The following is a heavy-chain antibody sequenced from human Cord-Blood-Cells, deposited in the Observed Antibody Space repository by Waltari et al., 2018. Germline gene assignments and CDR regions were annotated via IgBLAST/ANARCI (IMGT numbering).Heavy chain of an antibody. CDR2: IIPIFGTA. D-gene: IGHD4-17*01. V-gene: IGHV1-69*01. CDR3: ARTATTVVTEDDAFDI. Sequence: QVQLVQSGAEVKKPGSSVKVSCKVYGGTFSSYAISWVRQAPGQGLEWMGGIIPIFGTANYAQKFQGRVTITADESTSTAYMELSSLRSEDTAVYYCARTATTVVTEDDAFDIWGQGTMVTVSS. CDR1: GGTFSSYA. J-gene: IGHJ3*02.